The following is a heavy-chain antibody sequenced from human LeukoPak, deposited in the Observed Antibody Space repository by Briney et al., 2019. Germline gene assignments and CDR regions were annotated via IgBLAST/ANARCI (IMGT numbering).Heavy chain of an antibody. V-gene: IGHV4-4*07. J-gene: IGHJ4*02. CDR3: ARDFGYGDYFFDD. CDR2: LHTSGSA. CDR1: GGSISSYY. Sequence: SETLSLTCTVSGGSISSYYWSWIRQPAGEGLEWIGRLHTSGSAHYNPSLKSRVTMSVDTSKNQFSLKLSSVTAADTAVYYCARDFGYGDYFFDDWGQGTLVTVSS. D-gene: IGHD4-17*01.